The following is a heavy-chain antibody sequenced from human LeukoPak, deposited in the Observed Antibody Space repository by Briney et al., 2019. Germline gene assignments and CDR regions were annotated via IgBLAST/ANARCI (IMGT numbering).Heavy chain of an antibody. J-gene: IGHJ4*02. CDR2: ISGSGGST. CDR1: GFTFSSYA. V-gene: IGHV3-23*01. CDR3: AKWEDIVVVVAAAPSFFDY. Sequence: GGPLRLSCAASGFTFSSYAMSWVRQAPGKGLEWVSAISGSGGSTYYADSVKGRFTISRDNSKNTLYLQMNSLRAEDTAVYYCAKWEDIVVVVAAAPSFFDYWGQGTLVTVSS. D-gene: IGHD2-15*01.